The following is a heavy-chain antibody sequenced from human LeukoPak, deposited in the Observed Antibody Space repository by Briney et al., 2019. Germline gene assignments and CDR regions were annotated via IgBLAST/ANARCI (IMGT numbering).Heavy chain of an antibody. CDR3: ARDRYRGSY. Sequence: RRASVKVSCTASGYTFSDYYIHWLRQAPGQGLEWMGWINTNTGNPTYAQGFTGRFVFSLDTSVSTAYLQISSLKAEDTAVYYCARDRYRGSYWGQGTLVTVSS. CDR2: INTNTGNP. D-gene: IGHD1-26*01. CDR1: GYTFSDYY. J-gene: IGHJ4*02. V-gene: IGHV7-4-1*02.